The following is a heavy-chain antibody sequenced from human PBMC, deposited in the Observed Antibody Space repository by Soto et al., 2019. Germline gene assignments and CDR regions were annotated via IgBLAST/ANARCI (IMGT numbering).Heavy chain of an antibody. J-gene: IGHJ4*02. V-gene: IGHV3-30*18. CDR1: GFTFSDYA. Sequence: VQLVESGGGVVQPGRSLRLSCAASGFTFSDYAMHWVRQAPGKGLEWVAVVSHDGRNTHYADSVKGRFTISRDSSKNTVALEMTGLRAEDTAVYGCAKGGRQWLVTSDFNYWGQGALVTVSS. CDR3: AKGGRQWLVTSDFNY. D-gene: IGHD6-19*01. CDR2: VSHDGRNT.